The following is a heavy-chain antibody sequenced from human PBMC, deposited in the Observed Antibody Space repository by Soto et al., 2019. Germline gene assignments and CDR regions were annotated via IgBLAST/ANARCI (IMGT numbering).Heavy chain of an antibody. CDR1: GYSFTTYW. D-gene: IGHD1-26*01. Sequence: PGESLKISCQGSGYSFTTYWIGWVRQRPGKGLEWMGIIYPRDSDTRYSPSLQGQVTMSADTSINTAYLQWSSLKASDTAMYSCVPHGPGTYLDGIDIWGQGTLVTVSS. V-gene: IGHV5-51*01. J-gene: IGHJ3*02. CDR2: IYPRDSDT. CDR3: VPHGPGTYLDGIDI.